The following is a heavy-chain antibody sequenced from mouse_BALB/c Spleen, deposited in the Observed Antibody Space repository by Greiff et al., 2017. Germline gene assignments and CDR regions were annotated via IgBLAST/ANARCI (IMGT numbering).Heavy chain of an antibody. J-gene: IGHJ4*01. V-gene: IGHV2-6-2*01. Sequence: VKLQESGPDLVAPSQSLSITCTVSGFSLTSYGVHWVRQPPGKGLEWLVVIWSDGSTTYNSALKSRLSISKDNSKSQVFLKMNSLQTDDTAMYYCARQWTTVVAEFYAMDYWGQGTSVTVSS. CDR1: GFSLTSYG. D-gene: IGHD1-1*01. CDR3: ARQWTTVVAEFYAMDY. CDR2: IWSDGST.